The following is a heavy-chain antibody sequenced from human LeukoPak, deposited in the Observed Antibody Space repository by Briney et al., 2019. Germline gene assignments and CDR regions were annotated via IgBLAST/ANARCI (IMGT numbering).Heavy chain of an antibody. D-gene: IGHD2-8*01. J-gene: IGHJ4*02. CDR2: IYTSGST. CDR3: ARGGVISDCTNGVGDVFDY. V-gene: IGHV4-4*07. CDR1: GGSISSYY. Sequence: SETLSLTCTVTGGSISSYYWSWIRQPAGKGLEWIGRIYTSGSTNYNPSLKSRVTMSVDTSKNQFSLKLSSVTAADTAVYYCARGGVISDCTNGVGDVFDYWGQGTLVTVSS.